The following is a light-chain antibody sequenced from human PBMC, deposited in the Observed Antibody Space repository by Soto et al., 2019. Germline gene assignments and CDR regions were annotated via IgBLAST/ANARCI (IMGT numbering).Light chain of an antibody. Sequence: DIVMTQCPDSQAVSMGERATINCKSSQSVLYSSNNKNYLTWYQQKPGQPPKLLIYWASTRESGVPDRFSGSGSGTDFTLAISNLQAEDVAVYYCQQYYNTPLTFGGGTKVDIK. CDR3: QQYYNTPLT. V-gene: IGKV4-1*01. CDR2: WAS. CDR1: QSVLYSSNNKNY. J-gene: IGKJ4*01.